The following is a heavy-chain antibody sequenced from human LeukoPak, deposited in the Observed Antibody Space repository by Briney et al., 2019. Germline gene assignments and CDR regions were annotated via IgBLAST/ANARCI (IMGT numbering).Heavy chain of an antibody. V-gene: IGHV4-38-2*02. D-gene: IGHD6-19*01. CDR3: ARDEAG. CDR2: IYHSGST. J-gene: IGHJ4*02. CDR1: GYSISSGYY. Sequence: TSETLSLTCAVSGYSISSGYYWGWSRPPPGKGLEWIGSIYHSGSTYYNPSLKSRVTISVDTSKNLFSLKLSSVTAADTAVYYCARDEAGWGQGTLVTVSS.